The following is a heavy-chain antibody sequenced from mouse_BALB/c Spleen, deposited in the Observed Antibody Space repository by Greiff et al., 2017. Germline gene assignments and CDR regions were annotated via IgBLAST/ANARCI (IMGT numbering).Heavy chain of an antibody. Sequence: DVKLVESGGGLVKPGGSLKLSCAASGFTFSDYYMYWVRQTPEKRLEWVATISDGGSYTYYPDSVKGRFTISRDNAKNNLYLQMSSLKSEDTAMYYCARDDIRRNGNYYMDYWGQGTSVTVSS. D-gene: IGHD2-1*01. CDR1: GFTFSDYY. CDR3: ARDDIRRNGNYYMDY. J-gene: IGHJ4*01. V-gene: IGHV5-4*02. CDR2: ISDGGSYT.